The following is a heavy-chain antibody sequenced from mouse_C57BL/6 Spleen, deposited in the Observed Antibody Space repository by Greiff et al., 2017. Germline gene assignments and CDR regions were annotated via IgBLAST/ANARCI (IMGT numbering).Heavy chain of an antibody. D-gene: IGHD2-1*01. CDR2: IHPTSGST. CDR3: ARRGKSYYFDY. V-gene: IGHV1-64*01. Sequence: QVQLQQPGAELVKPGASVKLSCKASGYTFTSYWMHWVKQRPGQGLEWIGMIHPTSGSTNYNEKFKSKATLTVDKSSSTADMQLNSLTTEDSAVYYCARRGKSYYFDYWGKGTTLTVSS. CDR1: GYTFTSYW. J-gene: IGHJ2*01.